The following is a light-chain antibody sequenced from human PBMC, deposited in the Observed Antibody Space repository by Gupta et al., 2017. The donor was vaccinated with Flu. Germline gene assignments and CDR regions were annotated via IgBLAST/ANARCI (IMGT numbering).Light chain of an antibody. CDR1: QSISNY. V-gene: IGKV1-39*01. J-gene: IGKJ2*01. CDR3: LQSASVPYT. CDR2: AAS. Sequence: PSSLSASVGDRVTITCRASQSISNYLNWYQQKPGKAPKLLINAASSLQSGVPSRFSGSGSGTDFTLTISSLQPEDFATYSCLQSASVPYTFGQGTKMDIK.